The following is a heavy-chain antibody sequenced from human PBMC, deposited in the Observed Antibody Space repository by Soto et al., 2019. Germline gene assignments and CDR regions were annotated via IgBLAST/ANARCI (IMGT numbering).Heavy chain of an antibody. CDR3: ARIIPHVVPFDY. D-gene: IGHD2-2*02. V-gene: IGHV4-34*01. Sequence: QVQLQQWGAGLLKPSETLSLTCAVYGGSFSGYYWTWIRQPPGKGLEWIGEINHSGSTNYNPSLKGRADISVDISKHRCSLTLSSVTAADTAVYVCARIIPHVVPFDYWGQGTLVTVSS. CDR1: GGSFSGYY. J-gene: IGHJ4*02. CDR2: INHSGST.